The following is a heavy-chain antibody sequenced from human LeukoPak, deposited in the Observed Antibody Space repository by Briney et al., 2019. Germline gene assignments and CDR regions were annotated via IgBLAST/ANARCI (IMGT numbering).Heavy chain of an antibody. Sequence: ASVKVSCKASGYTFTSYYMHWVRQAPGQGLEWMGWINPDSGGANYAQKFQGRVTMTRDTSTNTAYMELRSLRSDDTAVYFCVRGGKSELGTCDFWGQGTLVTVSS. CDR1: GYTFTSYY. CDR2: INPDSGGA. J-gene: IGHJ4*02. V-gene: IGHV1-2*02. CDR3: VRGGKSELGTCDF. D-gene: IGHD7-27*01.